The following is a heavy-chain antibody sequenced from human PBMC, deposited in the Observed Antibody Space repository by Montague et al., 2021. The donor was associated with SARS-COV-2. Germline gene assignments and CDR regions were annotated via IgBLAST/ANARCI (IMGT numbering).Heavy chain of an antibody. CDR3: ARGTEVGAFDY. Sequence: SETLSLTCTVSGGSINGYYWTWVRQPPGKGLQWIAHIYYNGRTSYIPSLKSRLSVSLDKAKYQFSLELTSVTAADTARYFCARGTEVGAFDYWGRGALVSVSS. D-gene: IGHD1-26*01. CDR2: IYYNGRT. CDR1: GGSINGYY. V-gene: IGHV4-59*01. J-gene: IGHJ4*02.